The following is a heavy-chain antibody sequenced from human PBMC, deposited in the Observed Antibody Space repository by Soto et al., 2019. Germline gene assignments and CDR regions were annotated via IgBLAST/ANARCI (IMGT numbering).Heavy chain of an antibody. CDR3: AREGGGATPTGLDP. J-gene: IGHJ5*02. CDR1: GYSFSKYD. V-gene: IGHV1-8*01. D-gene: IGHD1-1*01. CDR2: TNPNTGNT. Sequence: GASVKVSCKASGYSFSKYDINWVRQVAGQGLEWLGRTNPNTGNTRYAQKIQGRLTMTRNTSISIAYMELSSLISDDTAVYYCAREGGGATPTGLDPWGQGTLVTVSS.